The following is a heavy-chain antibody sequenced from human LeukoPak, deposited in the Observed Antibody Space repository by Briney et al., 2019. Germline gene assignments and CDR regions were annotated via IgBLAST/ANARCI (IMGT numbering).Heavy chain of an antibody. V-gene: IGHV4-34*01. D-gene: IGHD6-13*01. CDR2: INHSGST. CDR3: ARGLEAAADYYYYAMDV. Sequence: GSLRLSCAASGFIFSSYWMSWIRQPPGRGLEWIGEINHSGSTNYSPSLKSRVTLSVDMSKNHFSLKLSSVTAADTAVYYCARGLEAAADYYYYAMDVWGQGTTVTVSS. CDR1: GFIFSSYW. J-gene: IGHJ6*02.